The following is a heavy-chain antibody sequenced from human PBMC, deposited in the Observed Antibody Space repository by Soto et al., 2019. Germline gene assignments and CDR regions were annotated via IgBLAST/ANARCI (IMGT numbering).Heavy chain of an antibody. D-gene: IGHD3-10*01. J-gene: IGHJ5*02. Sequence: PSETLSLTCAVYGGSFSGYYWSWIRQPPGKGLEWIGEINHSGSTNYNPSLKSRVTISVDTSKNQFSLKLSSVTTADTTEYYCARLKAISRVRGVIMRNNWFDPWVQGTLVTVSS. CDR1: GGSFSGYY. V-gene: IGHV4-34*01. CDR3: ARLKAISRVRGVIMRNNWFDP. CDR2: INHSGST.